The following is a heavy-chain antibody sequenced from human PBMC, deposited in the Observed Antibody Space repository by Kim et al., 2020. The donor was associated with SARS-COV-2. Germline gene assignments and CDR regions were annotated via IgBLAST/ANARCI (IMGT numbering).Heavy chain of an antibody. CDR3: ASLGFDHAPDY. D-gene: IGHD3-9*01. J-gene: IGHJ4*02. Sequence: GGSLRLSCAASGFTFSDHYMDWVRQAPGKGLEWVGRTRNKANSYTTEYAASVKGRFTISRDDSKNSLYLQMNSLKTEDTAVYYCASLGFDHAPDYWGQGTLVTVSS. CDR1: GFTFSDHY. V-gene: IGHV3-72*01. CDR2: TRNKANSYTT.